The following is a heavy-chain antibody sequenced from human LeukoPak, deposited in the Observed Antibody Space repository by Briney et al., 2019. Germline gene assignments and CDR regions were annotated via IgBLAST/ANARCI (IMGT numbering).Heavy chain of an antibody. V-gene: IGHV4-61*01. CDR3: ATKQWVPYYFHC. CDR2: IYYTGNT. CDR1: GGSLSSDNFY. Sequence: SETLSLTSTVSGGSLSSDNFYWSWIRQPPGKGLEWVVNIYYTGNTNYNPSLKSRVTISVDTSKTQFSLRLSSLTAADTAVYYCATKQWVPYYFHCWGQGALVTVSS. D-gene: IGHD1/OR15-1a*01. J-gene: IGHJ4*02.